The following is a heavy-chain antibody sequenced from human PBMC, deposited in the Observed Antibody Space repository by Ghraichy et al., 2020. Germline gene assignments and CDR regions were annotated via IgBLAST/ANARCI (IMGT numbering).Heavy chain of an antibody. V-gene: IGHV3-23*01. Sequence: GGSLRLSCAASGCTFSTYAMSWVRQAPGKGLEWVSAISGGGGNTYYADSVKGRFTISRDNSNNTLYLQMNSLRAEDTAIYYCAKDGTGTNGGDFDYWGQGTLVTVSS. D-gene: IGHD7-27*01. CDR1: GCTFSTYA. CDR3: AKDGTGTNGGDFDY. J-gene: IGHJ4*02. CDR2: ISGGGGNT.